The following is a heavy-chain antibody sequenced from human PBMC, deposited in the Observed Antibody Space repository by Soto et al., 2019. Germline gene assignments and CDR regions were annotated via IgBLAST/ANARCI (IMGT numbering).Heavy chain of an antibody. CDR2: INHSGST. CDR1: GGSFSCYY. J-gene: IGHJ6*02. Sequence: SETLSLTCAVYGGSFSCYYWSWIRQPPGKGLEWIGEINHSGSTNYNPSLKSRVTISVDTSKNQFSLKLSSVTAADTAVYYCARGHLKRXYSSSWYHYYYYYGMDVWGQGTTVTVSS. CDR3: ARGHLKRXYSSSWYHYYYYYGMDV. V-gene: IGHV4-34*01. D-gene: IGHD6-13*01.